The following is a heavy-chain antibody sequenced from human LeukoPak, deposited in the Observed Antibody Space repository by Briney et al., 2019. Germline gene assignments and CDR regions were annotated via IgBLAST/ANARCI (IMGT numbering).Heavy chain of an antibody. J-gene: IGHJ5*02. CDR3: AIYYDLWSGYSSNRLFDP. CDR2: IIPIFGTA. CDR1: GGTFSSYA. Sequence: SVKVSCKASGGTFSSYAISWVRQAPGQGLEWMGGIIPIFGTANYAQKFQGRVTITADESTSTAYMELSSLRSEDTAVYYCAIYYDLWSGYSSNRLFDPWGQGTLVTVSS. V-gene: IGHV1-69*01. D-gene: IGHD3-3*01.